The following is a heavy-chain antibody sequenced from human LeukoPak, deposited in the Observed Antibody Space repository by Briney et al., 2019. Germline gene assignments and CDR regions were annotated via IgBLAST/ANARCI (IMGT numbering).Heavy chain of an antibody. V-gene: IGHV3-23*01. CDR3: ALLSYCGGDCSTSDY. CDR2: ISGSGGST. D-gene: IGHD2-21*02. Sequence: PGGSLRLSCAASGFTFSTYATSWVRQAPGKGLEWVSAISGSGGSTYYADSVKGRFTISRDNSKNTLYLQMNSLRAEDTAVYYCALLSYCGGDCSTSDYWGQGTLVTVSS. CDR1: GFTFSTYA. J-gene: IGHJ4*02.